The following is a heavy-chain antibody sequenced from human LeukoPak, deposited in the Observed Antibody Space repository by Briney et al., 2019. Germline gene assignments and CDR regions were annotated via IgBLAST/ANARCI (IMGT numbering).Heavy chain of an antibody. CDR3: ASRDYDSSGFDY. V-gene: IGHV3-11*04. CDR2: ISSSGSTI. Sequence: GGSLSLSCVAPGFPFSDYYMSWIRQAPGKGLEWVSYISSSGSTIYYADSVKGRFTISRDNAKNSLYLQMNSLRAEDTAVYYCASRDYDSSGFDYWGQGTLVTVSS. D-gene: IGHD3-22*01. CDR1: GFPFSDYY. J-gene: IGHJ4*02.